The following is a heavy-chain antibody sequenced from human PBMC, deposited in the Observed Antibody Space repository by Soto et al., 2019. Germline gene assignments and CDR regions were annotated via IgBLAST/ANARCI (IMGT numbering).Heavy chain of an antibody. CDR1: GGSISSGNYY. J-gene: IGHJ4*02. Sequence: QVQLQESGPGLVKPSQTLSLTCTVSGGSISSGNYYWSWIRQHPGKGREWIGYIYYSGSTYYNPYLKRRVTISVDSSKPQFSLKLSSVTAADTAVYYCARDGESGDARSDYWGQGTLVTVSS. CDR3: ARDGESGDARSDY. CDR2: IYYSGST. V-gene: IGHV4-31*03. D-gene: IGHD2-21*02.